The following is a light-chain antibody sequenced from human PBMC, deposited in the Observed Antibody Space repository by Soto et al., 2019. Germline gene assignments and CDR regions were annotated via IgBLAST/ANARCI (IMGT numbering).Light chain of an antibody. CDR2: DVA. J-gene: IGLJ1*01. CDR1: SSDVGSSNY. V-gene: IGLV2-11*01. CDR3: CSYAGSDTLI. Sequence: QSVLTQPRSVSGSPGQTVTISCTGSSSDVGSSNYMSWYQQRPGEAPKLVIYDVAQRPSGVPDRLSGSRSGKTASLTISGLQPDDEADYYCCSYAGSDTLIFGSGTKVTVL.